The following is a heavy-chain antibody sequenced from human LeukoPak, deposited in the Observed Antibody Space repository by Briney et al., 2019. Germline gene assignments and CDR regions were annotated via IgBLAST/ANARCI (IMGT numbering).Heavy chain of an antibody. CDR3: ARGLLYFDWLPLLDY. V-gene: IGHV4-34*01. Sequence: SETLSLTCAVYGGSFSGYYWSWIRQPPGKGLEWIGEINHSGSTNYNPSLKSRVTISVDTSKNQFSLKLSSVTAADTAVYYCARGLLYFDWLPLLDYWGQGTLVTVSS. D-gene: IGHD3-9*01. CDR2: INHSGST. CDR1: GGSFSGYY. J-gene: IGHJ4*02.